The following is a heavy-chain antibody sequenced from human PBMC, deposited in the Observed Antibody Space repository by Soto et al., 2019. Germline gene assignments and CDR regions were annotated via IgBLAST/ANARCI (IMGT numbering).Heavy chain of an antibody. Sequence: EVQLLESGGGLVQPGGSLRLSCAASGFSVSIYAMSWVRQAPGKGLEWVSGISGSGENTYYADSVKGRFTISRDNSKNTLYLQMNNLRVEDKAVYYCADGGEWSFNFEYWGQGTLVTVFS. CDR1: GFSVSIYA. J-gene: IGHJ4*02. V-gene: IGHV3-23*01. CDR2: ISGSGENT. D-gene: IGHD3-16*02. CDR3: ADGGEWSFNFEY.